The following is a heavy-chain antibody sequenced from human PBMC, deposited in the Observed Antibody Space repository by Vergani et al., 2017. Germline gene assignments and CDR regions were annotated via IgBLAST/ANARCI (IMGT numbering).Heavy chain of an antibody. CDR3: ARVGTSTGRCYFDY. CDR2: INPNRGGT. Sequence: QVQLVQSGAEVKKPGASVKVSCKASGYTFTDYFMHWVRQAPGQGLEWRGWINPNRGGTNYAQKFQGRVTMTRDTSISTAYMELCKLRSADTAVYYCARVGTSTGRCYFDYWGQGTLVTVSS. J-gene: IGHJ4*02. V-gene: IGHV1-2*02. CDR1: GYTFTDYF. D-gene: IGHD2-2*01.